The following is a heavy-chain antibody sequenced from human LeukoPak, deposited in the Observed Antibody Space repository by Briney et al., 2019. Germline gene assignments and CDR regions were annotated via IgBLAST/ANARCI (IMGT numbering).Heavy chain of an antibody. CDR3: ATSIRRITISS. CDR1: GFTFTTYW. Sequence: GGSLRLSCAASGFTFTTYWMSWVRQAPGKGLEWLTVISYNGSHQYNSDSVRGRFTISRDNSRNSVFLQINRLRPEDTAVYYCATSIRRITISSWGQGTLVTVSS. D-gene: IGHD3-3*01. CDR2: ISYNGSHQ. J-gene: IGHJ4*02. V-gene: IGHV3-30*03.